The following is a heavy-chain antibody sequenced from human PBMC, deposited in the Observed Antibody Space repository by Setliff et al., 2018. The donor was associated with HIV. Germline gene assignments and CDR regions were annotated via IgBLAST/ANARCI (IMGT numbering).Heavy chain of an antibody. CDR3: ARKGYYYDAIMGDYYYYAMDV. CDR1: GGSFSGYY. J-gene: IGHJ6*02. CDR2: INHRGST. V-gene: IGHV4-34*01. Sequence: PSETLSLTCAVYGGSFSGYYWSWIRQPPGKGLEWIGEINHRGSTNYNPSLKSRVIISVDTSKNQFPLKLSSVTAADTAVYYCARKGYYYDAIMGDYYYYAMDVWGQGTTVTVSS. D-gene: IGHD3-22*01.